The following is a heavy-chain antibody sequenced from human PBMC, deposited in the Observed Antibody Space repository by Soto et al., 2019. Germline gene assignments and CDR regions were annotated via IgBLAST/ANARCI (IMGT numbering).Heavy chain of an antibody. D-gene: IGHD2-21*02. CDR3: ARGGGGDLKPYNWFDP. CDR2: INHSGST. Sequence: NPSETLSLTCAVYGGSFSGYYWSWIRQPPGKGLEWIGEINHSGSTNYNPSLKSRVTISVDTSKNQFSLKLSSVTAADTAVYYCARGGGGDLKPYNWFDPWGQGTLVTVSS. CDR1: GGSFSGYY. V-gene: IGHV4-34*01. J-gene: IGHJ5*02.